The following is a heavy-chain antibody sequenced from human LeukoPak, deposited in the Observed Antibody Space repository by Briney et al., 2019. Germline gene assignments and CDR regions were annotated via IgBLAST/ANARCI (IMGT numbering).Heavy chain of an antibody. J-gene: IGHJ4*02. D-gene: IGHD3-22*01. CDR3: AKRGVVIRVILVGFHKEAYYFDS. Sequence: GSLRLSCAVSGITLSNYDMRWVREAPGKGQEWVAGISDSGGRTNNADSVKGRFTISRDNPKNTLYLQMNSLRAEDTAVYFCAKRGVVIRVILVGFHKEAYYFDSWGQGALVTVSS. CDR1: GITLSNYD. CDR2: ISDSGGRT. V-gene: IGHV3-23*01.